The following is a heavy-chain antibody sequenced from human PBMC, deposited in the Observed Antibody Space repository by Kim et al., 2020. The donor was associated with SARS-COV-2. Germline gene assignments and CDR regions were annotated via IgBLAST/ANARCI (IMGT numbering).Heavy chain of an antibody. D-gene: IGHD2-15*01. V-gene: IGHV4-59*08. CDR1: GVPISSYY. J-gene: IGHJ6*02. CDR3: ARQPGYCSGGSCYSTHYYYGMDV. CDR2: IYYSGST. Sequence: SETLSLTCTVSGVPISSYYWSWIRQPPGKGLEWIGYIYYSGSTNYNPSLKSRVTISVDTSKNQFSLKLSSVTAADTAVYYCARQPGYCSGGSCYSTHYYYGMDVWGQGTTVTVSS.